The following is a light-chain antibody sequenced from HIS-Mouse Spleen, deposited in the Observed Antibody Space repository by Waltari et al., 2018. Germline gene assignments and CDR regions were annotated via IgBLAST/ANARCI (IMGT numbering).Light chain of an antibody. Sequence: SYELTHPPSVSVSPGQTARTTCSGDDLPQKYAYWYQQKSGQAPVLVIYEDSKRPSGIPERFSGSSSGTMATLTISGAQVEDEADYYCYSTDSSGNHRVFGGGTKLTVL. J-gene: IGLJ2*01. V-gene: IGLV3-10*01. CDR2: EDS. CDR1: DLPQKY. CDR3: YSTDSSGNHRV.